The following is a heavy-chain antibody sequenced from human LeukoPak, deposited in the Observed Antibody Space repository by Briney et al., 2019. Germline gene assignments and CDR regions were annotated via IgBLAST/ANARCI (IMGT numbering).Heavy chain of an antibody. CDR2: MNPNSGNT. D-gene: IGHD3-10*01. Sequence: ASVTVSFTASGYTFTSYDINWVRQAPGQGLEWMGWMNPNSGNTGYAQKFQGRVTMTRNTSISTAYMELSSLRSEDTAVYYCARGYGSGSYSDYWGQGTLATVSS. CDR3: ARGYGSGSYSDY. V-gene: IGHV1-8*01. CDR1: GYTFTSYD. J-gene: IGHJ4*02.